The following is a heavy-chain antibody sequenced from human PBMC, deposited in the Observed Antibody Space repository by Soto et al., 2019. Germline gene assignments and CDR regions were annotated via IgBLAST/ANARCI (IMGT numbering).Heavy chain of an antibody. CDR1: GFTFSSYA. D-gene: IGHD6-13*01. Sequence: ESGGGVVQPGRSLRLSCAASGFTFSSYAMHWVRQAPGKGLEWVAVISYDGSNKYYADSVKGRFTISRDNSKNTLYLQMNSLRAEDTAVYYCAREPSWAAIPTRGAFDIWGQGTMVTVSS. J-gene: IGHJ3*02. V-gene: IGHV3-30-3*01. CDR3: AREPSWAAIPTRGAFDI. CDR2: ISYDGSNK.